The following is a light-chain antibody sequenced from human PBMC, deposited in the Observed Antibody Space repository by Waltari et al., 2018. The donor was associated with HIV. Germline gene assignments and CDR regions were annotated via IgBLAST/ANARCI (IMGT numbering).Light chain of an antibody. CDR2: NNN. CDR3: ATWDDSLKGVV. CDR1: SSNIGSKT. V-gene: IGLV1-44*01. Sequence: QSVLTQPPSASGTPGQRVTISCSGSSSNIGSKTVNWYQQLPGTAPKLLIYNNNQWPSGFPDRFSGSKSGTSASLAISGLQSEDEADYYCATWDDSLKGVVFGGGTKLTVL. J-gene: IGLJ2*01.